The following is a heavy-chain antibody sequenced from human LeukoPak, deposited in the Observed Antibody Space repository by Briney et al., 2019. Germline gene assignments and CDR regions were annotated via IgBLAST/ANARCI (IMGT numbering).Heavy chain of an antibody. V-gene: IGHV3-48*04. Sequence: GGSLRLPCAASGFSFSTYSMNWVRQAPGKGLEWVSYISSSSSTMYYADSVQGRFTISRDNAENSLYLQMNSLRAEGTAVYYCAGEGSGWNENYWGQGTLVTVSS. D-gene: IGHD6-19*01. J-gene: IGHJ4*02. CDR2: ISSSSSTM. CDR3: AGEGSGWNENY. CDR1: GFSFSTYS.